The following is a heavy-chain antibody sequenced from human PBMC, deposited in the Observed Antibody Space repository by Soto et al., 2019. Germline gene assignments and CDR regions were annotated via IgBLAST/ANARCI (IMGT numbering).Heavy chain of an antibody. V-gene: IGHV3-30*18. Sequence: QVQLVESGGGVVQPGRSLRLSCAASGFTFSSYDMHWVRQAPGKGLEWVAVMSYDGSDKYYADSVKGRFTISRDNSKNTLYLQVNSLRAEDTAVYHCAKSRSDRKNWDYVALWGQGTLVTVSS. J-gene: IGHJ4*02. CDR3: AKSRSDRKNWDYVAL. CDR2: MSYDGSDK. CDR1: GFTFSSYD. D-gene: IGHD1-7*01.